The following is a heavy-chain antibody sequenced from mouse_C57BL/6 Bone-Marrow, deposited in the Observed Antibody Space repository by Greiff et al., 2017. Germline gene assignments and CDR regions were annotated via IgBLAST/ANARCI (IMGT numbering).Heavy chain of an antibody. Sequence: QVQLKQPGAELVKPGASVKVSCKASGYTFTSYWMHWVKQRPGQGLEWIGRIHPSDSDTNYNQKFKGKATLTVDKSSSTAYMQLSSLTSEDSAVYYCAMGELRRGDYYAMDYWGQGTSVTVSS. CDR2: IHPSDSDT. V-gene: IGHV1-74*01. D-gene: IGHD2-4*01. J-gene: IGHJ4*01. CDR3: AMGELRRGDYYAMDY. CDR1: GYTFTSYW.